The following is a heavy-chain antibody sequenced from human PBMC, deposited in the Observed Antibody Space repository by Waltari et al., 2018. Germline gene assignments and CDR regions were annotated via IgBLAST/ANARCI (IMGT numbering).Heavy chain of an antibody. V-gene: IGHV4-34*01. CDR2: INHSGST. Sequence: QVQLQQWGAGLLKPSETLSLTCAVYGGSFSGYYWSWIRQPPGKGLEWIGEINHSGSTNYNPSLKSRVTISVDTSKNQFSLKLSSVTAADTAVYYCARHESGPAHYWGQGTLVTVSS. CDR3: ARHESGPAHY. CDR1: GGSFSGYY. J-gene: IGHJ4*02. D-gene: IGHD3-3*01.